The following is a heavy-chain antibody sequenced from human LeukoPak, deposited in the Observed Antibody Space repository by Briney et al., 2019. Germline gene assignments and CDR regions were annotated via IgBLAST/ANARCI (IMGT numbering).Heavy chain of an antibody. CDR2: IYHVGSP. CDR1: GYSITSSYY. J-gene: IGHJ4*02. CDR3: ARVQPAALNFFDY. D-gene: IGHD2-2*01. Sequence: SETLSLTCAVSGYSITSSYYWGWIRQPPGKRLEWIATIYHVGSPYYNPSLKSRVTISVDTSKNQFSLKLNSVTAADTAVYYYARVQPAALNFFDYWGQGALVTVSS. V-gene: IGHV4-38-2*01.